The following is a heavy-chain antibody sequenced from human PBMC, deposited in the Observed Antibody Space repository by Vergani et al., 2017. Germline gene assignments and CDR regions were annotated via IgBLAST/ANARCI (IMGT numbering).Heavy chain of an antibody. D-gene: IGHD3-3*01. CDR1: GYTFTSYD. J-gene: IGHJ4*02. CDR3: AGGYYDLWSGYSSNYFDY. CDR2: MNPNSGNT. Sequence: QVQLVQSGAEVKKPGASVKVSCKASGYTFTSYDINWVRQATGQGLEWMGWMNPNSGNTGYAQKFQGRVTMTRNTSISTAYMELSSLRSEDTAVYYCAGGYYDLWSGYSSNYFDYWGQGTLVTVSS. V-gene: IGHV1-8*01.